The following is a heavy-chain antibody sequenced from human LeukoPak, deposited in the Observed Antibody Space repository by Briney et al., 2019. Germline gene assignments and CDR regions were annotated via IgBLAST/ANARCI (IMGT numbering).Heavy chain of an antibody. CDR1: GYTFTSYD. CDR2: MNPNSGNT. J-gene: IGHJ4*02. V-gene: IGHV1-8*01. D-gene: IGHD4-17*01. Sequence: ASVKVSCKASGYTFTSYDINWVRQATGQGLEWMGWMNPNSGNTGYAQKFQARVTMTRNTSISTAYMELSSLKTEDTAVYYCTSLTVTTADYWGQGTLVTVSS. CDR3: TSLTVTTADY.